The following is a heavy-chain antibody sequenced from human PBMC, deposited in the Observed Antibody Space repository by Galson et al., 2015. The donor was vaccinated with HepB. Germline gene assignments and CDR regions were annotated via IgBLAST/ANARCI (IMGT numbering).Heavy chain of an antibody. CDR1: GFTFSHFG. CDR3: TDFEVN. D-gene: IGHD2/OR15-2a*01. CDR2: ITYDGSDK. Sequence: SLRLSCAASGFTFSHFGMRWVRQAPGKGLEWVAVITYDGSDKYYADSVKGRFTISRDNSKNTLYLQIDSLSAEDTAVYYCTDFEVNWGQGTLVTVSS. J-gene: IGHJ4*02. V-gene: IGHV3-30*04.